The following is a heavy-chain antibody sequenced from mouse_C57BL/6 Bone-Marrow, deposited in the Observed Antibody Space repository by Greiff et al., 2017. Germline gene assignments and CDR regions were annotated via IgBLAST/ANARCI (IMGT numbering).Heavy chain of an antibody. Sequence: QVQLQQSGAELARPGASVKLSCKASGYTFTSYGMSWVKQRPGQGLEWIGEIYPRSGNTYYNEKFKGKATLTADKSSSTAYMGLRSLTSEDTAGYFCAGSEDYGEGHYAMDYGGRGTSVTVSS. CDR3: AGSEDYGEGHYAMDY. CDR2: IYPRSGNT. CDR1: GYTFTSYG. J-gene: IGHJ4*01. D-gene: IGHD2-4*01. V-gene: IGHV1-81*01.